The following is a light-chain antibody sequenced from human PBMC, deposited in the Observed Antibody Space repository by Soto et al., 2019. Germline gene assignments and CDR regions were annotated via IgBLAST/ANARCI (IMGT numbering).Light chain of an antibody. J-gene: IGKJ5*01. CDR2: GAS. CDR3: QQYGSSHTIT. V-gene: IGKV3-20*01. CDR1: QSVSSSY. Sequence: VMTHSPSTLSLSPGLRSNLSCRASQSVSSSYLAWYQQKPGQAPRLLIYGASSRATGIPDRFSGSGSGTDFTLTISRLETEDFAVYYCQQYGSSHTITFGHGTRLEIK.